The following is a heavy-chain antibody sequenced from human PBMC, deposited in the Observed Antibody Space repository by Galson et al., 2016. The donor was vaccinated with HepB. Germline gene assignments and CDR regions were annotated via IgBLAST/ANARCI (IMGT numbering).Heavy chain of an antibody. CDR2: ISGSGGNT. V-gene: IGHV3-23*01. D-gene: IGHD6-19*01. J-gene: IGHJ3*02. CDR3: VKGQMAGTLGAFDI. Sequence: SLRLSCAASEFTFRSYVMSWVRQAPGKGLEWVSAISGSGGNTYYADSVKGRFTISRDNAKNTLYLQLNSLRAEDTALYYCVKGQMAGTLGAFDIWGQGTMVTVS. CDR1: EFTFRSYV.